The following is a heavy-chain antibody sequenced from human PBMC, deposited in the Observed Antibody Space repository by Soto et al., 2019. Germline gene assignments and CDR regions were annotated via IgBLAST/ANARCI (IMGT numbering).Heavy chain of an antibody. CDR1: GDSIRSGTYS. Sequence: QVQLQESGPGLVRPSQTLSLTCTVSGDSIRSGTYSWTWIRQHPGKGLEWIGVIYNSGTTYYNPSLKSRVNISSDTSKNQFSLKMSSVTAADTALYYCARDSSWRGYCDLWGQGILVTVSS. V-gene: IGHV4-31*03. CDR3: ARDSSWRGYCDL. D-gene: IGHD3-3*01. J-gene: IGHJ4*02. CDR2: IYNSGTT.